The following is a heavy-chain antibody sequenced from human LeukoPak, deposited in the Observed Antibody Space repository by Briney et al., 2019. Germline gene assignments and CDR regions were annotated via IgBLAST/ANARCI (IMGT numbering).Heavy chain of an antibody. CDR1: GYTFTSYA. V-gene: IGHV1-3*01. J-gene: IGHJ4*02. Sequence: ASVKVSCKASGYTFTSYAMHWVRQAPGQRLEWMGWINAGNDNTNYAQKLQGRATLTTDTSTSTAYMELRSLRSDDTAVYYCARHFYGSGTYYHFDYWGQGTLVTVSS. CDR3: ARHFYGSGTYYHFDY. D-gene: IGHD3-10*01. CDR2: INAGNDNT.